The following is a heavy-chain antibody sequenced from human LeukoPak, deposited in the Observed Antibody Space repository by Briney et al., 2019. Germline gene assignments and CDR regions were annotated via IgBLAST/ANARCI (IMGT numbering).Heavy chain of an antibody. D-gene: IGHD5-12*01. CDR3: ARDHRGADAFDI. J-gene: IGHJ3*02. Sequence: PGGSLRLSCAASGFTVSSNYMSWVRQAPGKGPEWVSVIYSGGSTYYADSVKGRFTISRDNSKNTLYLQMNSLRAEDTAVYYCARDHRGADAFDIWGQGTMVTVSS. V-gene: IGHV3-66*02. CDR2: IYSGGST. CDR1: GFTVSSNY.